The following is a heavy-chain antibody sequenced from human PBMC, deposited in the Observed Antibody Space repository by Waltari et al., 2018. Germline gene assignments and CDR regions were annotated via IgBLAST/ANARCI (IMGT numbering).Heavy chain of an antibody. CDR1: AASVRNGDYY. D-gene: IGHD1-26*01. CDR2: IYYTGTA. J-gene: IGHJ4*02. CDR3: ASLRIVAAPYHYFDY. V-gene: IGHV4-61*08. Sequence: QVQLQESGPGLVKPSETLSLTCSVSAASVRNGDYYWTWIRQPPGKGLEWIGYIYYTGTAYYNPSLKSRVTISVDTSKNQFSLKLSSVTTADTAVYYCASLRIVAAPYHYFDYWGQGTRVSVSS.